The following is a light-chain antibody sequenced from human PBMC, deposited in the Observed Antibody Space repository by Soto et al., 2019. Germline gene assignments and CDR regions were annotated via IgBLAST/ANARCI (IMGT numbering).Light chain of an antibody. CDR2: EVS. J-gene: IGLJ1*01. V-gene: IGLV2-8*01. CDR3: SSYSGSNNPLYV. CDR1: SSDVGGYNY. Sequence: QSVLTQPPSASGSPGQPVTISCTGTSSDVGGYNYVSWYQQHPGKAPKLMIYEVSKRPSGVPDRFSGSKSGNTASLTVSGLQAADEADYFCSSYSGSNNPLYVFGTGTMVTVL.